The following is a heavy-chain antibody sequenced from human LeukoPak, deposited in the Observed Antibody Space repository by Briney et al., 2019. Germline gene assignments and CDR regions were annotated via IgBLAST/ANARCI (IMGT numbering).Heavy chain of an antibody. D-gene: IGHD6-19*01. CDR3: ARPKPGIAVARGFDY. V-gene: IGHV1-69*04. CDR1: EGTFSSYA. CDR2: IIPILGIA. J-gene: IGHJ4*02. Sequence: GSSVKVSCKASEGTFSSYAISWVRQAPGQGLEWMGRIIPILGIANYAQKFQGRVTITADKSTSTAYMELSSLRSEDTAVYYCARPKPGIAVARGFDYWGQGTLVTVSS.